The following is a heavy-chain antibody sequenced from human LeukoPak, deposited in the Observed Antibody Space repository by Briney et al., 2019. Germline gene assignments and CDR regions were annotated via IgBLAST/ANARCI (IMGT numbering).Heavy chain of an antibody. V-gene: IGHV3-23*01. CDR3: AEIVLSTSTN. J-gene: IGHJ4*02. CDR2: IGGSASST. CDR1: GFTFSSYA. Sequence: PGGSLRLSCAASGFTFSSYAMSWVRQAPGKGLEWVSAIGGSASSTYYADSVRGRFTISRDNSKDTLYLQMNSLRAEDTAVYYCAEIVLSTSTNWGQGTLVTVSS. D-gene: IGHD2-2*01.